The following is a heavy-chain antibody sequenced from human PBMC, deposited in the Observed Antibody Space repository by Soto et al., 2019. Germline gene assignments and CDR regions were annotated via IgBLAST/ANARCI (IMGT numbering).Heavy chain of an antibody. D-gene: IGHD2-15*01. Sequence: GGSLSLSCAASGFTFSNAWMNWVRQAPGKGLEWVSAISGSGVSTYYADSVKGRFTISRDNSKNTLYLQMNSLRAEDTAIYYCAKEGGYCLSPICPRRVDSWGQGTLVTVSS. CDR3: AKEGGYCLSPICPRRVDS. V-gene: IGHV3-23*01. J-gene: IGHJ4*02. CDR1: GFTFSNAW. CDR2: ISGSGVST.